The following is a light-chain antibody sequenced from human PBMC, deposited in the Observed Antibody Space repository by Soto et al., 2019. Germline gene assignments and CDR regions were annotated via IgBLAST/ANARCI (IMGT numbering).Light chain of an antibody. Sequence: DIQMTQSPSSLSSSVGDRFPITCRASQSISSWLAWYQQKPGKAPKLLIYDASSLESGVPSRFSGSGSGTEFTLTISSLQPDDFATYYCQQSYSKVTFGGGTKVDIK. J-gene: IGKJ4*01. CDR3: QQSYSKVT. CDR2: DAS. CDR1: QSISSW. V-gene: IGKV1-5*01.